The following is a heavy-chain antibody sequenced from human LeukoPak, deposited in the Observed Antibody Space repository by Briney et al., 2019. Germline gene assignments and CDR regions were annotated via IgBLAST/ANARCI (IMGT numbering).Heavy chain of an antibody. D-gene: IGHD4-17*01. V-gene: IGHV3-30*04. CDR1: GFTFRAYA. J-gene: IGHJ5*02. CDR3: ASRVDYGDYNWFDP. CDR2: ISNDGTIQ. Sequence: GGSLRLSCAASGFTFRAYAMHWVRQAPGKGLEWLAVISNDGTIQYYADSVKGRFTISRDNAKNSLYLQMNSLRAEDTAVYYCASRVDYGDYNWFDPWGQGTLVTVSS.